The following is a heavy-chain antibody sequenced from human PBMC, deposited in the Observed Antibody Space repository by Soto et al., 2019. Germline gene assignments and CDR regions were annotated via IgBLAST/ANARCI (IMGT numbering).Heavy chain of an antibody. D-gene: IGHD6-19*01. CDR3: VKGQSSGWYGARPGY. J-gene: IGHJ4*02. CDR1: GFTFSSYA. Sequence: GGSLRLSCSASGFTFSSYAMHWVRQAPGKGLEYVSAISSNGGSTYYADSVKGRFTISRDNSKNTLYLQMSSLRAEDTAAYYCVKGQSSGWYGARPGYWGQGTLVTVSS. V-gene: IGHV3-64D*08. CDR2: ISSNGGST.